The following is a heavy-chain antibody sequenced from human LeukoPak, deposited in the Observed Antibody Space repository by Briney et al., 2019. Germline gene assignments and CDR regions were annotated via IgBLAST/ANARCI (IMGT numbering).Heavy chain of an antibody. J-gene: IGHJ4*02. CDR3: ARAFQSLGGLSLPDY. D-gene: IGHD3-16*02. V-gene: IGHV7-4-1*02. CDR1: GYTFTNYA. Sequence: ASVKISCKASGYTFTNYAMNWVRQAPGQGLEWMGWIHPSTGNPTYAQGFTGRFVFSLDTSVSTTYLQISSLKAEDTAVYFCARAFQSLGGLSLPDYWGQGTLVTVSS. CDR2: IHPSTGNP.